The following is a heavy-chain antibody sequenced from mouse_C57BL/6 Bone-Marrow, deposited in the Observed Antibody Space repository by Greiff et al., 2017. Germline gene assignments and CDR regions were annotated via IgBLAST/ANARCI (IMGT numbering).Heavy chain of an antibody. CDR1: GYTFTSYW. J-gene: IGHJ2*01. Sequence: QVQLQQPGAELVKPGASVKLSCKASGYTFTSYWMHWVKQRPGQGLEWIGMLHPNVGSTHYNQKFKNKATLTVDKSSSTAYMHLSSLTSEYSAVYYCARGRYYYGSSRYYFDYWCQGTTLTVSS. D-gene: IGHD1-1*01. CDR3: ARGRYYYGSSRYYFDY. V-gene: IGHV1-64*01. CDR2: LHPNVGST.